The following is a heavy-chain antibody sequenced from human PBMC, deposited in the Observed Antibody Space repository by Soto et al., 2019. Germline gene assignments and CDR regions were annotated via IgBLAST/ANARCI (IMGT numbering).Heavy chain of an antibody. CDR1: GFTFSDDH. Sequence: PGGSLRLSCGASGFTFSDDHMSWIRQAPGKGLEWVSYISSSGGTIYYADSVKGRFTISRDNAKNSLFLQMNSLRADDTAVYYCARASSPRDPWLDYWGQGTLVTVSS. J-gene: IGHJ4*02. D-gene: IGHD5-18*01. V-gene: IGHV3-11*01. CDR3: ARASSPRDPWLDY. CDR2: ISSSGGTI.